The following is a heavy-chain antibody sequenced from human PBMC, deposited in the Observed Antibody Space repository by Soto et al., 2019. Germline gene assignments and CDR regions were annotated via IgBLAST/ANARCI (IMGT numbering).Heavy chain of an antibody. Sequence: PGGSLRLSCAASGFTFSSYGMHWVRQAPGKGLEWLAVIWYDGSNKYYADSVKGRFTISRDNSKNTLYLQMNSLRAEDTAVYYCARGGTPTDILTGFDYWGQGTLVTVSS. CDR2: IWYDGSNK. CDR3: ARGGTPTDILTGFDY. J-gene: IGHJ4*02. V-gene: IGHV3-33*01. D-gene: IGHD3-9*01. CDR1: GFTFSSYG.